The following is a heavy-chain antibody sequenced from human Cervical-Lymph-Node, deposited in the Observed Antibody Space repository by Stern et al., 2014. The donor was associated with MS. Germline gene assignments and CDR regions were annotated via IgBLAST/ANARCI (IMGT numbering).Heavy chain of an antibody. CDR2: INHSGST. CDR1: GGSFSGYY. J-gene: IGHJ4*02. CDR3: ARKSPGSYYDSSGYYNY. Sequence: QVQLQQWGAGLLKPSETLSLTCAVYGGSFSGYYWSWIRQPQGKGLEWIGEINHSGSTNYNPSLKSRVTISVDTSKNQFSLKLSSVTAADTAVYYCARKSPGSYYDSSGYYNYWGQGTLVTVSS. V-gene: IGHV4-34*01. D-gene: IGHD3-22*01.